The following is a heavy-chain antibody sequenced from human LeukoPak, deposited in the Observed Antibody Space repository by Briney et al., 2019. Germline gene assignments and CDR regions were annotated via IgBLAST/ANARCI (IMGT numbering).Heavy chain of an antibody. V-gene: IGHV3-21*01. CDR2: ISPSGRSI. J-gene: IGHJ4*02. D-gene: IGHD3/OR15-3a*01. CDR1: GFTFSDYN. CDR3: ASFRTGYSYYFDY. Sequence: KPGGSLRLSCAASGFTFSDYNMNWVRQTPGRGLEWVSCISPSGRSISYADSVKGRFTISRDNAKNSLYLQMSSLRAEDTAVYYCASFRTGYSYYFDYWGQGILVTVSS.